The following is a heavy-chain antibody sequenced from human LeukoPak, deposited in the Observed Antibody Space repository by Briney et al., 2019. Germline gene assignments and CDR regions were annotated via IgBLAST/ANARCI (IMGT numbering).Heavy chain of an antibody. CDR2: INSDGSST. D-gene: IGHD3-10*01. CDR3: AKLAKYFYGSETYYFFEH. Sequence: GGSLRLSCAASGFTFSTYWMNWVRQPPGKGLVWVSRINSDGSSTTYADSVMGRFTISRDNAKNSLYLQMNSLRVEDTAVYYCAKLAKYFYGSETYYFFEHWGQGTPVTASS. CDR1: GFTFSTYW. J-gene: IGHJ4*02. V-gene: IGHV3-74*01.